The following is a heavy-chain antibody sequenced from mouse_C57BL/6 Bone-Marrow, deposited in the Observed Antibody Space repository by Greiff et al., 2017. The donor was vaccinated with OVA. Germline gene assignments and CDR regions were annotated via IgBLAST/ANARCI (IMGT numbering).Heavy chain of an antibody. CDR2: INPNNGGT. J-gene: IGHJ4*01. CDR3: ARDLITTVVAGGHGYAMDY. Sequence: EVQLQQSGPELVKPGASVKISCKASGYTFTDYYMNWVKQSHGKSLEWIGDINPNNGGTSYNQKFKGKATLTVDKSSSTAYMELRSLTSEDSAVYYCARDLITTVVAGGHGYAMDYWGQGTSVTVSS. V-gene: IGHV1-26*01. CDR1: GYTFTDYY. D-gene: IGHD1-1*01.